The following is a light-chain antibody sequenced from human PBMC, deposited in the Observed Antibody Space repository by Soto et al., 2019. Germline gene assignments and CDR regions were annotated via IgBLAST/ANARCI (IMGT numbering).Light chain of an antibody. Sequence: QSVLTQPPSVSEAPRQRVTISCSGSSSNIGNNAVNWYQQLPGKAPKLLIYYDDLLPSGVSDRFSGSKSGTSASLAISGLQSEHEADYYCAAWDDSLNGRVFGGGTKLTVL. J-gene: IGLJ3*02. CDR1: SSNIGNNA. V-gene: IGLV1-36*01. CDR3: AAWDDSLNGRV. CDR2: YDD.